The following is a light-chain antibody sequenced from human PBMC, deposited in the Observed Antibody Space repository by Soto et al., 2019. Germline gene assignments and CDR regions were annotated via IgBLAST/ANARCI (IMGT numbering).Light chain of an antibody. V-gene: IGLV1-47*01. CDR1: TSNILRNY. Sequence: QSVLTQPPSASGNPGQRLTISCSGSTSNILRNYVYWYRQFPGTAPRLLISMNDQRPSGVPDRFSGSKSGTSASLAISGLRSEDEDDYYCASWDDSLSGYVFGTGTKLTVL. CDR2: MND. CDR3: ASWDDSLSGYV. J-gene: IGLJ1*01.